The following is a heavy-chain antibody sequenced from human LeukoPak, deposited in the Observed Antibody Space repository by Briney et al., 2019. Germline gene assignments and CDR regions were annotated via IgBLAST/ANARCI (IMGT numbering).Heavy chain of an antibody. V-gene: IGHV4-30-2*01. CDR2: IYHSGST. Sequence: SETLSLTCTVSGGSISSGGYDWSWIRQPPGKGLEWIGYIYHSGSTYYSPSLKSRVTISVDRSKNQFSLKLSSVTAADTAVYYCARGLRRNRLWFGEFHFDYWGQGTLVTVSS. D-gene: IGHD3-10*01. CDR3: ARGLRRNRLWFGEFHFDY. J-gene: IGHJ4*02. CDR1: GGSISSGGYD.